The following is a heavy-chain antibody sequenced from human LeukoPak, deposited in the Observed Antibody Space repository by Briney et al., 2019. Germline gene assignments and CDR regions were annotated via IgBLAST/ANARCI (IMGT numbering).Heavy chain of an antibody. V-gene: IGHV4-59*01. Sequence: SETLSLTCTVSGGSISSYYWSWIRQPPGKGLEWIGYIYYSGSTNYNPSLKSRVTISVDTSKNQFSLKLSSVTAADTAVYHCARSYDFWSGYDAFDIWGQGTMVTVSS. CDR3: ARSYDFWSGYDAFDI. CDR2: IYYSGST. CDR1: GGSISSYY. D-gene: IGHD3-3*01. J-gene: IGHJ3*02.